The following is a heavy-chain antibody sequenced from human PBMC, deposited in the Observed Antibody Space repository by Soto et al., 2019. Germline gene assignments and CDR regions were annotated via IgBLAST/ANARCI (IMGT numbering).Heavy chain of an antibody. V-gene: IGHV1-18*01. J-gene: IGHJ4*02. CDR2: ISAYNGNT. D-gene: IGHD5-18*01. Sequence: QVQLVQSGAEVKKPGASVKVSCKASGYTFTSYGISWVRQAHGQGLEWMGWISAYNGNTNYAQKLQGRVTMTTDTSTSTAYMELRSLRSDDTAVYYCARDIPNGYSYESTFDYWGQGTLVTVSS. CDR3: ARDIPNGYSYESTFDY. CDR1: GYTFTSYG.